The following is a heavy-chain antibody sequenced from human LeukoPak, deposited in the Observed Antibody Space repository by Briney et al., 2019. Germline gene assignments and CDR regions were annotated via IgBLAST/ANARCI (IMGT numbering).Heavy chain of an antibody. D-gene: IGHD4-17*01. J-gene: IGHJ5*02. V-gene: IGHV1-18*01. CDR2: ISASNGNA. CDR1: GYTFTSYG. Sequence: ASVKVSCKASGYTFTSYGISWVRQAPGQGLEWVGWISASNGNANYAQKLQGRVTMTTDTSTSTAYMELRSLRSDDTAVYYCARDYGDYVNPNWFDPWGQGTLVTVTS. CDR3: ARDYGDYVNPNWFDP.